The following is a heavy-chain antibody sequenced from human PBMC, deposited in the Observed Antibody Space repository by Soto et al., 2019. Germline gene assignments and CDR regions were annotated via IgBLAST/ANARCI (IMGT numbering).Heavy chain of an antibody. CDR1: AYSCTSYR. Sequence: RGDSMKISGKASAYSCTSYRIRWSRQMTGKGLQWMEISYPGDSDTRSSPSFQGYVTSSADKSISTADLQWSSLKASDTAMYYCARLGRGSSKTNYYYYGMDVWGQGSRVTVSS. CDR2: SYPGDSDT. D-gene: IGHD1-26*01. CDR3: ARLGRGSSKTNYYYYGMDV. V-gene: IGHV5-51*01. J-gene: IGHJ6*02.